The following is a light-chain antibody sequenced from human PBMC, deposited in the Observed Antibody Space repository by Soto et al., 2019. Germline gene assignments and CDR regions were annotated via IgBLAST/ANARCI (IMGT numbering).Light chain of an antibody. V-gene: IGLV2-14*01. J-gene: IGLJ3*02. CDR2: DVS. Sequence: QSALTQPASVSGSPGQSITISCTGTSSDVGGYNYVSWYQQHPGKAPKLMIYDVSNRPSGVSNRFSGSKSGNTASLTISGLQGEDEADYYCSSYTSSSTFGVFGGGTKVTVL. CDR1: SSDVGGYNY. CDR3: SSYTSSSTFGV.